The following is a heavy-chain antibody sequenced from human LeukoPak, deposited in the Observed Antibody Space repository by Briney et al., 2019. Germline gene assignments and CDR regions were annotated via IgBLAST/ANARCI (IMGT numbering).Heavy chain of an antibody. Sequence: NGSGPTLVNPKQTLTLTCTFSVSIISAVAVGWIRQPPGKALEWLALIYWDDDKRYSPSLKNRLTITKDTSKNQVVLTMTNMDPVDAATYYCAHRGGGDCYNSWGQGTLVTVSS. CDR2: IYWDDDK. CDR1: VSIISAVA. J-gene: IGHJ4*02. D-gene: IGHD2-21*02. CDR3: AHRGGGDCYNS. V-gene: IGHV2-5*02.